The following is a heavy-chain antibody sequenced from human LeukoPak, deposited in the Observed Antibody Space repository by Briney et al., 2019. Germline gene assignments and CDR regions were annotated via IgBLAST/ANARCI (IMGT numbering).Heavy chain of an antibody. CDR3: ARDGIEYGSGNFYSNGMDV. CDR2: IIPILDIT. J-gene: IGHJ6*02. D-gene: IGHD3-10*01. V-gene: IGHV1-69*10. Sequence: ASVKVSCKASGGTFSSHAMSWVRQAPGQGLEWMGGIIPILDITNYAQKFQGRVTMTTDTSTSTAYMELRSLRSDDTAVYYCARDGIEYGSGNFYSNGMDVWGQGTTVTVSS. CDR1: GGTFSSHA.